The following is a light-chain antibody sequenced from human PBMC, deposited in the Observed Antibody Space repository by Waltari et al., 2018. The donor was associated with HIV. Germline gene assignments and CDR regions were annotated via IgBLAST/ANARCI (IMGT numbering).Light chain of an antibody. CDR2: KDS. CDR3: QSTDRSGSYII. J-gene: IGLJ2*01. CDR1: ALSMQY. Sequence: SYELTQPPSLSVSPGQTARIPCYGDALSMQYGYWYQQKPGQAPVLVIYKDSERSSGIPERFSGSSSGTTVTLTISGAQAEDEAAYFCQSTDRSGSYIIFGGGTKLTVL. V-gene: IGLV3-25*03.